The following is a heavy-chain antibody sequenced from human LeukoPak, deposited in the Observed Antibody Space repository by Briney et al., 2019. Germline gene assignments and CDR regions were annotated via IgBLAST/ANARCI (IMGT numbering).Heavy chain of an antibody. D-gene: IGHD6-13*01. CDR2: INPSGGST. J-gene: IGHJ4*02. CDR3: ARGIAAAGREDY. Sequence: ASVKVSCKASGYTFTNYFMHWVRQAPGQGLEWMGIINPSGGSTSYAQKFQGRVTMTRDTSTSTVYMELSSLRSEDTAVYYCARGIAAAGREDYWGQGTLVTVSS. V-gene: IGHV1-46*01. CDR1: GYTFTNYF.